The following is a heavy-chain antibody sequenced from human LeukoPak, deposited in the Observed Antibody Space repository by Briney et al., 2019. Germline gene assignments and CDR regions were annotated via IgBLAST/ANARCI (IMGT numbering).Heavy chain of an antibody. CDR3: ARVPGHYGMDV. CDR2: IYSGGST. V-gene: IGHV3-53*01. CDR1: GFTVSSNY. D-gene: IGHD1-14*01. Sequence: GGSLRLSCAASGFTVSSNYMSWVRQAPGKGLEWVSVIYSGGSTYYADSVKGRFTISRDKSKNTLYLQMNSLRAEDTAVYYCARVPGHYGMDVWGQGTTVTVSS. J-gene: IGHJ6*02.